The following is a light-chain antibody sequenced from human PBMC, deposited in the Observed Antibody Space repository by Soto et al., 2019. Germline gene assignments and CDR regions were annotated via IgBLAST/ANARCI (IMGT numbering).Light chain of an antibody. CDR2: EGN. V-gene: IGLV2-23*01. CDR1: SSDVGSYNL. CDR3: CSYVGSYSYV. J-gene: IGLJ1*01. Sequence: QSALTQPASVSGSPGQSITISCTGTSSDVGSYNLVSWYQQHPGKAPKLMIYEGNKRPSGVSNRFSASKSGNTASLTISGLQAEDEADYYCCSYVGSYSYVFGTGTKLTVL.